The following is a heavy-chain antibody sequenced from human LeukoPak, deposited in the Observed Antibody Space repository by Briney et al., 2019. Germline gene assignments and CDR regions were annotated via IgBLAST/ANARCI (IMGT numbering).Heavy chain of an antibody. D-gene: IGHD2-15*01. CDR2: MNPSSGNT. Sequence: ASVKVSCKASGYTFTSYDINWVRQATGQGLEWMGWMNPSSGNTDYAQKFQGRVTMTRNTSISTAYMELSSLQSEDTAVYYCARSCSGGSCYSVWHYYYYYMDVWGEGTSVTVSS. J-gene: IGHJ6*03. V-gene: IGHV1-8*01. CDR1: GYTFTSYD. CDR3: ARSCSGGSCYSVWHYYYYYMDV.